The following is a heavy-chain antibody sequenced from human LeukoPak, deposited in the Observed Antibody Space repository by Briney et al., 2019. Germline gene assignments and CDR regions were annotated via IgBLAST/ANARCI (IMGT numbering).Heavy chain of an antibody. CDR2: IYYSGST. Sequence: PSETLSLTCTVSGGSISSGGYYWSWIRQHPGKGLEWIGYIYYSGSTYYNPSLKSRVTISVDTSKSQFSLNLNSVTAADTAVYYCARIAEGRSHLHWGQGTLVTVSS. V-gene: IGHV4-31*03. CDR3: ARIAEGRSHLH. J-gene: IGHJ4*02. D-gene: IGHD1-26*01. CDR1: GGSISSGGYY.